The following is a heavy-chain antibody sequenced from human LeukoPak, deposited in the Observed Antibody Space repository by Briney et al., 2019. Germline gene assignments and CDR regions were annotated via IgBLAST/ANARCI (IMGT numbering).Heavy chain of an antibody. CDR1: GFTFSSYS. Sequence: GGSLRLSCAASGFTFSSYSMNWVRQAPGKGLEWVSSISSSSSYIYYADSVKGRFTISRDNAKNSLYLQMNGLRAEDTAVYYCARALEIGADVWGKRTTVTVSS. V-gene: IGHV3-21*01. D-gene: IGHD4/OR15-4a*01. J-gene: IGHJ6*04. CDR2: ISSSSSYI. CDR3: ARALEIGADV.